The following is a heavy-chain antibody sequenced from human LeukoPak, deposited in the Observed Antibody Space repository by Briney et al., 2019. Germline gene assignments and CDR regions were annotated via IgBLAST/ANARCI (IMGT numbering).Heavy chain of an antibody. Sequence: PSETLSLTCTVSGGSISSYYWNWIRQPPGKGLEWIGYIYYSGSTNYNPSLKSRVTISLDTSKNQFSLKLSSVTAADTAMYYCVKSGGYGLIDYWGQGTLVTVSS. CDR2: IYYSGST. V-gene: IGHV4-59*08. CDR3: VKSGGYGLIDY. D-gene: IGHD6-19*01. CDR1: GGSISSYY. J-gene: IGHJ4*02.